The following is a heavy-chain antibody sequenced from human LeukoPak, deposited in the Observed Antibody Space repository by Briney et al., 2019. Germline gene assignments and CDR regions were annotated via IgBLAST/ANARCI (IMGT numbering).Heavy chain of an antibody. J-gene: IGHJ6*02. CDR2: ISGSGGST. CDR1: GFTFSSYA. CDR3: AAGYYDILTGSNYYYGMDV. V-gene: IGHV3-23*01. D-gene: IGHD3-9*01. Sequence: RGPLRLSCAASGFTFSSYAMSWVRQAPGKGLEWVSAISGSGGSTYYADSVKGRFTISRDNSKNTLYLQMNSLRAEDTAVYYCAAGYYDILTGSNYYYGMDVWGQGTTVTVSS.